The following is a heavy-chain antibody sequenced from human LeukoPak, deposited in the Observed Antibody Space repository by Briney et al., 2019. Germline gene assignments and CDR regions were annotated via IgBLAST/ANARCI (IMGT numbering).Heavy chain of an antibody. Sequence: ASVKVSCTASGYTFTDYYMHWVRQAPGQGLEWMGVINPSGDSTSYAQNFQGRVTMTTDTSTSTAYMELRSLRSDDTAVYYCARGFEPAYWGQGTLVTVSS. CDR1: GYTFTDYY. V-gene: IGHV1-46*01. D-gene: IGHD1-14*01. J-gene: IGHJ4*02. CDR3: ARGFEPAY. CDR2: INPSGDST.